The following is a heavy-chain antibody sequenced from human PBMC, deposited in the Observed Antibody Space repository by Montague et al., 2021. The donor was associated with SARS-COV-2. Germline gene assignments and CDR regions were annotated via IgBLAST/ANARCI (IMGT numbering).Heavy chain of an antibody. CDR1: GGSFSGYY. D-gene: IGHD3-22*01. V-gene: IGHV4-34*01. J-gene: IGHJ4*02. Sequence: SETLSLTCAVYGGSFSGYYWSWIRQPPGKGLEWIGEINHSGSTNYNPSLKRRVTISVDTSKNQFSLKLSSVTAADTAVYYCARNPWYYYDSSGYYLDYWGQGTLVTVSS. CDR2: INHSGST. CDR3: ARNPWYYYDSSGYYLDY.